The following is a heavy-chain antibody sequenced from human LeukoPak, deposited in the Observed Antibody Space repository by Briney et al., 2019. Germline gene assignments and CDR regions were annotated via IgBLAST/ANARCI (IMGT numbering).Heavy chain of an antibody. V-gene: IGHV1-2*02. CDR2: INPNSSDT. CDR1: GYIFTAYY. CDR3: ARGWYYDSTGGYYFDY. J-gene: IGHJ4*02. D-gene: IGHD3-22*01. Sequence: ASVKVSCKASGYIFTAYYMYWVRQAPGQGLEWMGWINPNSSDTKYAQKFQGRVTMTRDTSINTAYMEMSSLRSDDTAVYYCARGWYYDSTGGYYFDYWGQGTLVIVSS.